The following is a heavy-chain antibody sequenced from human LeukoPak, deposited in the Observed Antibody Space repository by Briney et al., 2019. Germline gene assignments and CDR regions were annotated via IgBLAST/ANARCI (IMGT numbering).Heavy chain of an antibody. CDR2: ISTGSSTI. CDR1: GGSISSGGYF. CDR3: ARGYSSSWSPSNYFDY. V-gene: IGHV3-48*02. J-gene: IGHJ4*02. Sequence: LSLTCTVSGGSISSGGYFWNWVRQAPGKGLEWVSYISTGSSTIYYADSVKGRFTISRDNAKNSLYLQMNSLRDEDTAVYYCARGYSSSWSPSNYFDYWGQGTLVTVSS. D-gene: IGHD6-13*01.